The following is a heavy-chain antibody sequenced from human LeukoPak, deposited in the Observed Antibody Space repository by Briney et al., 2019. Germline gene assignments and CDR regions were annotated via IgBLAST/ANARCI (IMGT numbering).Heavy chain of an antibody. CDR2: IYYSGST. V-gene: IGHV4-39*07. D-gene: IGHD6-19*01. CDR3: ARGEIIAVAGPHFDY. J-gene: IGHJ4*02. CDR1: GGSISSSSYY. Sequence: SETLSLTCTVSGGSISSSSYYWGWIRQPPGKGLEWIGSIYYSGSTYYNPSLKSRVTISVDTSKNQFSLKLSSVTAADTAVYYCARGEIIAVAGPHFDYWGQGTLVTVSS.